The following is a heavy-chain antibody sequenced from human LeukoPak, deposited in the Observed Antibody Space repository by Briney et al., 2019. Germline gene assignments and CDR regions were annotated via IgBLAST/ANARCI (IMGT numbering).Heavy chain of an antibody. Sequence: ASVKVSCKASGYTITSYGISWVRQAPGQGLEWMGWISAYNGNTNYAQKLQGRVTMTTDTSTSTAYMELRSLRSDDTAVYYCARDSEVVVAATFDYWGQGTLVTVSS. CDR2: ISAYNGNT. J-gene: IGHJ4*02. D-gene: IGHD2-15*01. CDR3: ARDSEVVVAATFDY. V-gene: IGHV1-18*01. CDR1: GYTITSYG.